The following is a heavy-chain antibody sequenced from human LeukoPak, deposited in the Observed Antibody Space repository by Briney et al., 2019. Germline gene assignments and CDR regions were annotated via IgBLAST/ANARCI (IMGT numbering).Heavy chain of an antibody. D-gene: IGHD5-24*01. CDR3: ATGWEMATTLEALDI. V-gene: IGHV1-24*01. CDR2: FDPEDGET. CDR1: GYTLTELS. J-gene: IGHJ3*02. Sequence: ASVKVSCKVSGYTLTELSMHWVRPAPGKGLEWMGGFDPEDGETIYAQKFQGRVTMTEDTSIDTAYMELSSLRSEDTAVYYCATGWEMATTLEALDIWGQGTMVTVSS.